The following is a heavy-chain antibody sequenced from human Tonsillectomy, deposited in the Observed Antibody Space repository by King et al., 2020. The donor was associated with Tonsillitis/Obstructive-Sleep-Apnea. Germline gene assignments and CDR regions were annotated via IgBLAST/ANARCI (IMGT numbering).Heavy chain of an antibody. CDR2: TKNNANSYTT. CDR1: GFTFSDHY. CDR3: ARGGIADYYYGLDV. D-gene: IGHD6-13*01. Sequence: DVQLVESGGGLVQPGESLRLSCAASGFTFSDHYMDWVRQAPGKGLEWVGRTKNNANSYTTEYAASVKGRFTISRVDSENSLYLQMNSLKTEDTAVYYCARGGIADYYYGLDVWGQGTTVTVSS. J-gene: IGHJ6*02. V-gene: IGHV3-72*01.